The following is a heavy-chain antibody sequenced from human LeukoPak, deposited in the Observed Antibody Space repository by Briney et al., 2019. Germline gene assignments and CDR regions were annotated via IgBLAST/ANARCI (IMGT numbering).Heavy chain of an antibody. CDR1: GYSISSGYY. J-gene: IGHJ3*02. Sequence: PSETLSLTCTVSGYSISSGYYWSWIRQPPGKGLEWIGEINHSGSTNYNPSLKSRVTISVDTSKNQFSLKLTSVTAADTAVYYCARPKSAVAGSDDAFDIWGQGTMVTVSS. V-gene: IGHV4-38-2*02. CDR2: INHSGST. D-gene: IGHD6-19*01. CDR3: ARPKSAVAGSDDAFDI.